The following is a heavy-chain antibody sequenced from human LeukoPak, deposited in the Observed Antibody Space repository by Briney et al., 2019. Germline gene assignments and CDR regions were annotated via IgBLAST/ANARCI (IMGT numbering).Heavy chain of an antibody. D-gene: IGHD1-26*01. V-gene: IGHV4-39*01. J-gene: IGHJ6*03. CDR2: IFYSGNT. CDR1: GGSITSDNHY. Sequence: ETLSLTCTVSGGSITSDNHYWGWIRQSPGEAFEWLGSIFYSGNTYYSPSLKSRDSISVDASKNQFSLKLSSVTAADTAVYYCSRLCATDYYYYYYMDVWGKGTTVTISS. CDR3: SRLCATDYYYYYYMDV.